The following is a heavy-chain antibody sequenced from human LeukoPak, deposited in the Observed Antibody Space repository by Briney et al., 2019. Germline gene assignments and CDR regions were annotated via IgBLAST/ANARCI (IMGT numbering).Heavy chain of an antibody. J-gene: IGHJ4*02. D-gene: IGHD2-2*01. Sequence: SETLSLTCTVSGGSISSYYWSWIRQPAGKGLEWIGRIYTSGSTNYNPSLKSRVTMSVDTSKNQFSLRLSSVTAADTAVYYCARLVGTYCSSTTCYARSYFDYWGQGTLVTVSS. CDR1: GGSISSYY. CDR2: IYTSGST. V-gene: IGHV4-4*07. CDR3: ARLVGTYCSSTTCYARSYFDY.